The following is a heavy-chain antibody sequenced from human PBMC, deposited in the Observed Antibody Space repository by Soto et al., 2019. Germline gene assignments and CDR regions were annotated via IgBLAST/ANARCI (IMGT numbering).Heavy chain of an antibody. Sequence: PGGSLRLSCSASGFTFSSYGMHWVRQAPGKGLEWVAVIWYDGSNKYYADSVKGRFTISRDNSKNTLYLQMNSLRAEDTAVYYWARASQQLGLDDAFDIWGQGTMVTVSS. D-gene: IGHD6-13*01. CDR3: ARASQQLGLDDAFDI. V-gene: IGHV3-33*01. CDR1: GFTFSSYG. J-gene: IGHJ3*02. CDR2: IWYDGSNK.